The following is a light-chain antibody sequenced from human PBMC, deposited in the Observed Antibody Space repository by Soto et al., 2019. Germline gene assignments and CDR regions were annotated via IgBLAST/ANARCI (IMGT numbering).Light chain of an antibody. Sequence: DIQMAQSPSSLSASVGDTITITCRASRNINTYLNWYQQKPGKAPKHLIFGASSLQSGVPSRFSGSGSRTDFTLTINSLQPEDFATYCCQQTSAAPFTFGPGTKVDIK. CDR1: RNINTY. J-gene: IGKJ3*01. V-gene: IGKV1-39*01. CDR2: GAS. CDR3: QQTSAAPFT.